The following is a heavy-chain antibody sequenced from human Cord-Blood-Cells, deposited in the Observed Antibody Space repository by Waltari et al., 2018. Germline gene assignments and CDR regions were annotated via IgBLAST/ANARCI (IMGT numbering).Heavy chain of an antibody. CDR1: GYTFTGYY. CDR2: INPNSGGT. V-gene: IGHV1-2*06. J-gene: IGHJ4*02. CDR3: ARDFCSSTSCYDY. Sequence: QVQLVQSGAEVKKPGASVKVSCEASGYTFTGYYMHWVRRAPGQGLEWMGRINPNSGGTNYAQKFQGRVTMTRDTSISTAYMELSRLRSDDTAVYYCARDFCSSTSCYDYWGQGTLVTVSS. D-gene: IGHD2-2*01.